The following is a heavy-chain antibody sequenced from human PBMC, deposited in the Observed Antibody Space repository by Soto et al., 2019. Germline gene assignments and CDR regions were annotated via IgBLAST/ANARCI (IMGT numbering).Heavy chain of an antibody. J-gene: IGHJ6*02. CDR3: ARAPGDYDFWSGYYYYYGMDV. CDR2: IYYSGST. Sequence: SETLSLTCTVSGGSISSGDYYWSWIRQPPGKGLEWIGYIYYSGSTYYNPSLKSRVTISVDTSKNQFSLKLSSVTAADTAVYYCARAPGDYDFWSGYYYYYGMDVWGQGTTVTVSS. V-gene: IGHV4-30-4*01. D-gene: IGHD3-3*01. CDR1: GGSISSGDYY.